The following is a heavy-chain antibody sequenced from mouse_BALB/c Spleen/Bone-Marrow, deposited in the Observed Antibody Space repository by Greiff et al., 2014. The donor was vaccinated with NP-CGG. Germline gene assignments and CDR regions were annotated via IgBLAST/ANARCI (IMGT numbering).Heavy chain of an antibody. J-gene: IGHJ3*01. D-gene: IGHD2-3*01. Sequence: VQLQQPGPELVKPGASVKGSCKASGYSFTDYNMYWVKQSHGKSLESIGYIDPYNGDTSYNQKFKGRATLTVDKSSNTAFMHLNSLTSEDSAVYYCARDGYYVGFAYWGQGTLVTVSA. V-gene: IGHV1S135*01. CDR3: ARDGYYVGFAY. CDR1: GYSFTDYN. CDR2: IDPYNGDT.